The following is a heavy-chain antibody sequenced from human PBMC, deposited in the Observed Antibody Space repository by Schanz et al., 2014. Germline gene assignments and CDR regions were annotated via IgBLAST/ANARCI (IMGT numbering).Heavy chain of an antibody. V-gene: IGHV1-69*08. CDR2: IIPNLGSA. D-gene: IGHD3-3*01. Sequence: QVQLVQSGSELKKPGASVRVSCKASGYTFTDYAMNWVRQAPGQGLEWMGRIIPNLGSANYAQKFQGRVTITADKATSTVYMELSRLRSEDTAIYYCARGNTSVGVVILGWLDPWGQGTLVTVSS. J-gene: IGHJ5*02. CDR3: ARGNTSVGVVILGWLDP. CDR1: GYTFTDYA.